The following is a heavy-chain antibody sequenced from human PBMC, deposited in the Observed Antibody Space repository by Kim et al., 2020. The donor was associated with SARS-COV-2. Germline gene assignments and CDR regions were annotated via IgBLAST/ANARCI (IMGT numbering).Heavy chain of an antibody. CDR3: ACSGLPSGPCDY. CDR2: K. Sequence: KYYADPVKRLFTIPRDNSKNTLYLQMNSLRAEDTAVYYCACSGLPSGPCDYWGEGPLVTVSS. V-gene: IGHV3-30*01. J-gene: IGHJ4*02.